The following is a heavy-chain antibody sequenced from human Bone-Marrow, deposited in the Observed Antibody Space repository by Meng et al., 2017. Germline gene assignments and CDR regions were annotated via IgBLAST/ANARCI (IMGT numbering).Heavy chain of an antibody. CDR1: GGTFSSYA. J-gene: IGHJ6*02. Sequence: PVKVSCKASGGTFSSYAISWVRQAPGQGLEWMGGIIPIFGTANYAQKFQGRVTITADESTSTAYMELSSLRSEDTAVYYCASAAWSNYYYYYGMDVWGQGTTVTVSS. V-gene: IGHV1-69*13. D-gene: IGHD3-3*01. CDR2: IIPIFGTA. CDR3: ASAAWSNYYYYYGMDV.